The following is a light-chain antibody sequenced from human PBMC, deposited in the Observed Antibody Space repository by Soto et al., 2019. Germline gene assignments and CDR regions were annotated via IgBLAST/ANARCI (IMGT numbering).Light chain of an antibody. Sequence: DIQMTQSPSSLSASVGDRVTITCRASQGITIYLAWYQHKPGKVPTLLLYAASTLQSRVPSRFSGSGSGTDFTITISILQPGDVATYYCQNYNSAPRTFGQGTKVEIK. J-gene: IGKJ1*01. CDR3: QNYNSAPRT. V-gene: IGKV1-27*01. CDR2: AAS. CDR1: QGITIY.